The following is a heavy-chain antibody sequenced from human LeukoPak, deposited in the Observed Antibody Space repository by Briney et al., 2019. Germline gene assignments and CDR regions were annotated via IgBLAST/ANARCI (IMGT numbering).Heavy chain of an antibody. D-gene: IGHD5-12*01. V-gene: IGHV3-30*18. CDR3: EKAWERYSGYDLKVYYFDY. Sequence: GGSLRLSCAASGFIFSSYGFHWVRQAPGKGLEWVAVISYDGSNKYYADSVKARFTIYRDISKNTLYLQMNSLRAEDTAVYSCEKAWERYSGYDLKVYYFDYWGQGTLVTVSS. CDR1: GFIFSSYG. J-gene: IGHJ4*02. CDR2: ISYDGSNK.